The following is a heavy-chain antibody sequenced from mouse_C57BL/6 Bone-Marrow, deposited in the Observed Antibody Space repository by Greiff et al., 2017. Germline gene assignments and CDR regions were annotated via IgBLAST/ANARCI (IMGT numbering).Heavy chain of an antibody. Sequence: EVKLMESGGGLVKPGGSLKFSCAASGFTFSSYTMSWVRQTPEKRLQWVAAISGGGGNTYYTDRVKGRFTIARDNDKNILYLQLSSLRSEDTALYYCSRQVTTVLATKYFDVWGTGTSVTVSS. CDR1: GFTFSSYT. J-gene: IGHJ1*03. V-gene: IGHV5-9*01. D-gene: IGHD1-1*01. CDR2: ISGGGGNT. CDR3: SRQVTTVLATKYFDV.